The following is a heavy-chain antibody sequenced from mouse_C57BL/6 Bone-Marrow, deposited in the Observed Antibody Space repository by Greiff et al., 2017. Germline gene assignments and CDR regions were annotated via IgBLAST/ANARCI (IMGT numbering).Heavy chain of an antibody. CDR3: TRSLIYYGTNY. D-gene: IGHD1-1*01. Sequence: EVHLVESGAELVKPGASVKLSCTASGFNIKDYYIHWVKQRTEQGLEWIGRIDPEDGETKYAPKFQDKATITADTSSNTTYLQLSSLTSEDTAVYDCTRSLIYYGTNYWGQGTTLTVSS. J-gene: IGHJ2*01. CDR2: IDPEDGET. CDR1: GFNIKDYY. V-gene: IGHV14-2*01.